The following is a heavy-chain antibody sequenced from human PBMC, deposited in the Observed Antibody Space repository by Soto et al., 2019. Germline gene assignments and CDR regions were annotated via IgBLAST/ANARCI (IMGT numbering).Heavy chain of an antibody. CDR3: ALTRRSSLLEVAGPGFEY. CDR2: LSYEGSEE. CDR1: GFNFGVFG. V-gene: IGHV3-30*03. D-gene: IGHD6-19*01. Sequence: PPGGSLRLSCAASGFNFGVFGMHWVRQAPGKGLEWLSVLSYEGSEEYYADSVRGRFTISRDNSKNTLFLQMDSLRVDDTGVYYCALTRRSSLLEVAGPGFEYWGQGTLVTVSS. J-gene: IGHJ4*02.